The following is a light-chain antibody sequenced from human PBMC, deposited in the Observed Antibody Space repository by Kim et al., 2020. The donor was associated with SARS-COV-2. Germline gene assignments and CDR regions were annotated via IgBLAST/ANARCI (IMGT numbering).Light chain of an antibody. V-gene: IGLV2-14*03. J-gene: IGLJ3*02. Sequence: LSIAISCPGISSDVGGYNYFSWYQQHPGKAPKLMIYDVRNRPSGVSNRFSGSKSGNTASLTISGLQAEDEADYYCSSYTSSSTRVFGGGTKLTVL. CDR1: SSDVGGYNY. CDR3: SSYTSSSTRV. CDR2: DVR.